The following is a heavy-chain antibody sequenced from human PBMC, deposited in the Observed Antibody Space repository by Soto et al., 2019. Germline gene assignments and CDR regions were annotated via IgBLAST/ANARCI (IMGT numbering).Heavy chain of an antibody. CDR3: ARACGGDCYSHAFDI. CDR2: INPNSGGT. CDR1: GYTFTGYY. V-gene: IGHV1-2*04. D-gene: IGHD2-21*02. Sequence: ASVKVSCKASGYTFTGYYMHWVRQAPGQGLEWMGWINPNSGGTNYAQKFQGWVTMTRDTSISTAYMELSRRRSDDTAVYYCARACGGDCYSHAFDIWGQGTMVTVSS. J-gene: IGHJ3*02.